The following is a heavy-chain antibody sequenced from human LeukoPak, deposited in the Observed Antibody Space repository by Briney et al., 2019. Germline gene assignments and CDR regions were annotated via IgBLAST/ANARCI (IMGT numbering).Heavy chain of an antibody. CDR2: IYYSGST. Sequence: SETLSLTCTVSGGSISSYHWSWIRQPPGKGLEWIGYIYYSGSTNYNPSLKSRVTISVDTSKNQFSLKLSSVTAADTAVYYCARIRVYSSSWGDYYFDYWGQGTLVTVSS. D-gene: IGHD6-13*01. J-gene: IGHJ4*02. V-gene: IGHV4-59*01. CDR3: ARIRVYSSSWGDYYFDY. CDR1: GGSISSYH.